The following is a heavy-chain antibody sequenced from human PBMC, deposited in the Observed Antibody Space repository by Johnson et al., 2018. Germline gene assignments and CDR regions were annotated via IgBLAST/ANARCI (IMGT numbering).Heavy chain of an antibody. D-gene: IGHD2-2*01. CDR2: INPSGGST. CDR3: AVSSDAFDI. Sequence: VQLVESGAEVKKXGASVKVSCKASGYTFTRHYMHWVRQAPGQGLEWLGIINPSGGSTSYAQKFQGRVTMTRDTSTSTVYMELSSLRSEDTAMYYCAVSSDAFDIWGQGTMVTVSS. V-gene: IGHV1-46*01. CDR1: GYTFTRHY. J-gene: IGHJ3*02.